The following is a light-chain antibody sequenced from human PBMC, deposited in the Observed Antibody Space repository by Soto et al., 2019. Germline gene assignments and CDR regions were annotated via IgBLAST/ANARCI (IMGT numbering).Light chain of an antibody. CDR1: QSVSNRY. CDR3: QQRASWPPFT. V-gene: IGKV3D-20*02. Sequence: ESVLTQSPDTLSLSPGERATLSCRASQSVSNRYFAWYQQKPGQAPRLLIYGISNRATGIPDRFSGSGSGTDFTLTISRLEPEDFAIYYCQQRASWPPFTFGQGTKLEV. J-gene: IGKJ2*01. CDR2: GIS.